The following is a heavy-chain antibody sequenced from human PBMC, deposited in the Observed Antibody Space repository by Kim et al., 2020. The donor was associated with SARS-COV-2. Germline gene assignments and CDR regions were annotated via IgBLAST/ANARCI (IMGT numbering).Heavy chain of an antibody. J-gene: IGHJ3*02. CDR3: ARKGGPADAFDI. CDR2: IKQDGSEE. V-gene: IGHV3-7*03. Sequence: GGSLRLSCAASGFTFRSYWMSWVRQAPGRGLEWVANIKQDGSEEYYVDSVKGRFTISRDNAKNSLYVQMNSLRAEDTAVYYCARKGGPADAFDIWGQGTMVTVSS. CDR1: GFTFRSYW.